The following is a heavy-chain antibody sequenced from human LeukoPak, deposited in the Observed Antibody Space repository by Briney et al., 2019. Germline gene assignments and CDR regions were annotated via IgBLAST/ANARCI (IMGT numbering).Heavy chain of an antibody. D-gene: IGHD6-13*01. CDR3: ARDGGSSWYPFDY. Sequence: PGGSLRLSCAASGFNFSSYEMNWVRQAPGKGLEWVSYISSSGSTIYYADSVKGRFTISRDNAKNSLYLQMNSLRAEDTAVYYCARDGGSSWYPFDYWGQGTLVTVSS. CDR1: GFNFSSYE. CDR2: ISSSGSTI. J-gene: IGHJ4*02. V-gene: IGHV3-48*03.